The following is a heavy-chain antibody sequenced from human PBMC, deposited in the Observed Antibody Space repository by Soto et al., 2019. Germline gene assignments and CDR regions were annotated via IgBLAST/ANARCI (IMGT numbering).Heavy chain of an antibody. CDR3: ARGYCSSTSCYGPTSYYYYMDV. V-gene: IGHV4-34*01. D-gene: IGHD2-2*01. J-gene: IGHJ6*03. Sequence: PSETLSLTCAVYGRSFSGYYWSWIRQLPGKGLEWIGEINHSGSTNYNPSLKSRVTISVDTSKNQSSLKLSSVTAADTAVYYCARGYCSSTSCYGPTSYYYYMDVWGKGTTVPVSS. CDR2: INHSGST. CDR1: GRSFSGYY.